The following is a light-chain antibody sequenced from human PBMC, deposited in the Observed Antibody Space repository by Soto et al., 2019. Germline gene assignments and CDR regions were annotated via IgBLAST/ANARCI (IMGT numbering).Light chain of an antibody. CDR3: QSYDSSLGVV. V-gene: IGLV1-40*01. J-gene: IGLJ2*01. CDR1: SSNIGAGSD. Sequence: SVLTQPPSVSGAPGQRVTISCTGSSSNIGAGSDVHWYQQLPGTAPKLLIYVDRNRPSGVPDRFSGSKSGTSASLAITGLHAEDEADYYCQSYDSSLGVVFGGGTKLTVL. CDR2: VDR.